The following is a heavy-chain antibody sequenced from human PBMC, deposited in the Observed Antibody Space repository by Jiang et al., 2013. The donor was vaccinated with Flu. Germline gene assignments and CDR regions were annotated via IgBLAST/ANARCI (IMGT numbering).Heavy chain of an antibody. CDR3: ARAAAAGTNYYYGMDV. J-gene: IGHJ6*02. Sequence: SWVRQAPGKGLEWIGYIYYSGSTNYNPSLKSRVTISVDTSKNQFSLKLSSVTAADTAVYYCARAAAAGTNYYYGMDVWGQGTTVTVSS. D-gene: IGHD6-13*01. CDR2: IYYSGST. V-gene: IGHV4-59*01.